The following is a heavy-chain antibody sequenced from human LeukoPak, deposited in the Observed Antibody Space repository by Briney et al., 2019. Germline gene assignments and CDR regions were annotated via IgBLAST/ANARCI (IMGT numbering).Heavy chain of an antibody. J-gene: IGHJ4*02. Sequence: PSETLSLTCADSGGSISSSNWWSWVRQPPGKGLEWIGEIYHSGSTNYNPSLKSRVTISVDKSKNQFSLKLSSVTAADTAVYYCAREGPVSRYYYGSGSYLRGWGQGTLVTVSS. CDR2: IYHSGST. CDR3: AREGPVSRYYYGSGSYLRG. D-gene: IGHD3-10*01. V-gene: IGHV4-4*02. CDR1: GGSISSSNW.